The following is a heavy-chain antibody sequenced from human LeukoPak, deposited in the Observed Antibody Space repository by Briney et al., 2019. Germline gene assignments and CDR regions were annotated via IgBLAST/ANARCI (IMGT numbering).Heavy chain of an antibody. Sequence: PGGSLRLSCAASGFTISTYSMNWVRQAPGKGLEWISYISGISTSIYYADPVKGRFAISRDSAKNSVYLQMNSLRVDDTAVYYCTRKASGYDGFDWGQGTLVTVSS. J-gene: IGHJ4*02. CDR2: ISGISTSI. V-gene: IGHV3-48*01. CDR1: GFTISTYS. CDR3: TRKASGYDGFD. D-gene: IGHD5-12*01.